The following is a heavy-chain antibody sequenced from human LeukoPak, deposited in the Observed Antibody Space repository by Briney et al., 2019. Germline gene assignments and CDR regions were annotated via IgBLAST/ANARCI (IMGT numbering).Heavy chain of an antibody. D-gene: IGHD3-3*02. V-gene: IGHV4-59*01. CDR2: IYYSGST. Sequence: PSETLSLTCTVSGGSISSYYWRWIRQPPGKGLEWIGYIYYSGSTNCNPSLKSRVTISVDTSKNQFSLKLSSVAAADTAVYYCARGRRPFDWFDPWGQGTLVTVSS. J-gene: IGHJ5*02. CDR1: GGSISSYY. CDR3: ARGRRPFDWFDP.